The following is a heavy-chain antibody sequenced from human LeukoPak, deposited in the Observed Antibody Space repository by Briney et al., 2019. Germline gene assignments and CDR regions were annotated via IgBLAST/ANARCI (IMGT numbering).Heavy chain of an antibody. D-gene: IGHD5-12*01. CDR3: ASDIVATSGAF. Sequence: GGSLRLSRAASGFTFSDFYMSWIRQAPGKGLEWVSYITSAGRAIYYADSVQGRFTISRDNARNSLYLQMNGLRAEDTAVYYCASDIVATSGAFWGQGTLVTVSS. CDR2: ITSAGRAI. V-gene: IGHV3-11*01. J-gene: IGHJ4*02. CDR1: GFTFSDFY.